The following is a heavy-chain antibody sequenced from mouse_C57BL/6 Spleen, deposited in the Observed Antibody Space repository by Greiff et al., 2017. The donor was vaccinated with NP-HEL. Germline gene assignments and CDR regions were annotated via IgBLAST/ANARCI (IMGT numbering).Heavy chain of an antibody. D-gene: IGHD2-4*01. J-gene: IGHJ3*01. CDR1: GYSFTGYY. Sequence: EVQLQQSGPELVKPGASVKISCKASGYSFTGYYMNWVKQSPEKSLEWIGEINPSTGGTTYNQKFKAKATLTVAKSSSTAEMQLKSLTSEDSAVYYCARKGYYDYDGAWFAYWGQGTLVTVSA. V-gene: IGHV1-42*01. CDR3: ARKGYYDYDGAWFAY. CDR2: INPSTGGT.